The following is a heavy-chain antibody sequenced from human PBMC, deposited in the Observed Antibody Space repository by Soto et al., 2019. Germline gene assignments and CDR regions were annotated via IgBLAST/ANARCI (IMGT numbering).Heavy chain of an antibody. Sequence: SETLSLTCTVSGGSISSYYWSWIRQPPGKGLEWIGYIYYSGSTNYNPSLKSRVTISVDTSKNQFSLKLSSVTAADTAVYYCARTVDRRDAFDIWGQGTMVTASS. D-gene: IGHD4-17*01. CDR2: IYYSGST. J-gene: IGHJ3*02. V-gene: IGHV4-59*08. CDR1: GGSISSYY. CDR3: ARTVDRRDAFDI.